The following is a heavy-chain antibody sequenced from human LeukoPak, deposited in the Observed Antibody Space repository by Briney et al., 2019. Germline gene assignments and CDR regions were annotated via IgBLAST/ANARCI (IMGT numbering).Heavy chain of an antibody. CDR3: AQEGFSGSTLGSTFDM. V-gene: IGHV3-30-3*02. Sequence: PGRSLRLSCAASGFTFSSYAMHWVRQAPGKGLEWVAVISYDGSNKYYADSVKGRFTISRDNSKNTLYLQMNSLRPEDTAVYYCAQEGFSGSTLGSTFDMWGQGTMVTVSS. J-gene: IGHJ3*02. D-gene: IGHD1-26*01. CDR2: ISYDGSNK. CDR1: GFTFSSYA.